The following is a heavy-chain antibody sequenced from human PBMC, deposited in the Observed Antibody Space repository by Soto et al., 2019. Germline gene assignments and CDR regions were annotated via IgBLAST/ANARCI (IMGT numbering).Heavy chain of an antibody. Sequence: LSLTCSVSGGSINTSFYYWSWIRQPAGKGLEWIGRIYTSGSTNYNPSLKSRVTMSVDTSKNQFSLKLSSVTAADTAVYYCARERIVGATTDFRGYYYYGMAVWGQGTKV. CDR2: IYTSGST. D-gene: IGHD1-26*01. CDR3: ARERIVGATTDFRGYYYYGMAV. V-gene: IGHV4-61*02. J-gene: IGHJ6*02. CDR1: GGSINTSFYY.